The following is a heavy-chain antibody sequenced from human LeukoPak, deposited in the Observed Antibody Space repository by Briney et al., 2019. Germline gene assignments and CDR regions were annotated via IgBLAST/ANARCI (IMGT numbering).Heavy chain of an antibody. CDR2: MVSSGSA. D-gene: IGHD3-16*01. CDR3: ATLGGSIDY. J-gene: IGHJ4*02. Sequence: PSETLSLTCSVSGDVITSFYWSWVRQSPGKGLECIGTMVSSGSADDHPSLKSRVTMSVDRSQILCSLRLASVTAADTAIYYCATLGGSIDYWGQGTLVAVSS. V-gene: IGHV4-59*08. CDR1: GDVITSFY.